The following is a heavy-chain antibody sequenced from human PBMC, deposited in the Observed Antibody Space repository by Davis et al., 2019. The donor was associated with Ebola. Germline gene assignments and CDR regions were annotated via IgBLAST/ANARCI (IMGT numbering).Heavy chain of an antibody. Sequence: GGSLRLSCAASGFTFDDYGMSWVRQAPGRGLEWVANINQDESEKYYVDSVEGRFTISRDNAKNSLFLQMNSLRAEDTAVYYCARANWNYGKDAFDIWGQGTKVTVSS. CDR3: ARANWNYGKDAFDI. J-gene: IGHJ3*02. CDR2: INQDESEK. CDR1: GFTFDDYG. D-gene: IGHD1-7*01. V-gene: IGHV3-7*03.